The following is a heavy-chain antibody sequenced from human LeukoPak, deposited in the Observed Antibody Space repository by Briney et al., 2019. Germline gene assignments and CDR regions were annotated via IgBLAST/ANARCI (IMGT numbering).Heavy chain of an antibody. J-gene: IGHJ3*02. V-gene: IGHV1-69*05. D-gene: IGHD2-2*02. CDR3: ARVTYCSSTSCYSVSGAFDI. CDR2: IIPIFGTA. CDR1: GYTFTSYY. Sequence: ASVKVSCKASGYTFTSYYMHWVRQAPGQGLEWMGGIIPIFGTANYAQKFQGRVTITTDESTSTAYMELSSLRSEDTAVYYCARVTYCSSTSCYSVSGAFDIWGQGTMVTVSS.